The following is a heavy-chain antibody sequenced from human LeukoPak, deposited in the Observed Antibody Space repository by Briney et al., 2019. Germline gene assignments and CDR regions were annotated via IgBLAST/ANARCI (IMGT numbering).Heavy chain of an antibody. J-gene: IGHJ6*02. Sequence: SVKVSCKASGGTFSSYAISWVRQAPGQGREWMGRIIPILGIANYAQKFQGRVTITADKSTSTAYMELSSLRSEDTAVYYCARGSIAAAGTDYYYGMDVWGQGTTVTVSS. V-gene: IGHV1-69*04. CDR3: ARGSIAAAGTDYYYGMDV. CDR1: GGTFSSYA. D-gene: IGHD6-13*01. CDR2: IIPILGIA.